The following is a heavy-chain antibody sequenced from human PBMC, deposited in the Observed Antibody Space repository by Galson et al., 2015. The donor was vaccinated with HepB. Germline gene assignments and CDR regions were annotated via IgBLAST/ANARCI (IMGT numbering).Heavy chain of an antibody. CDR1: GFTFSSYR. CDR2: INSDGSST. J-gene: IGHJ4*02. CDR3: ARELYVEMATIGGLGY. Sequence: SLRLSCAASGFTFSSYRMHWVRQAPGKGLVWVSRINSDGSSTSYADSVKGRFTISRDNAKNTLYLQMNSLRAEDTAVYYCARELYVEMATIGGLGYWGQGTLVTVSS. V-gene: IGHV3-74*01. D-gene: IGHD5-24*01.